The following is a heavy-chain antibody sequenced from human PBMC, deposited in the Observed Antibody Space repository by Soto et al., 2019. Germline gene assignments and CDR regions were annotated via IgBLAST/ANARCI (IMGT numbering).Heavy chain of an antibody. V-gene: IGHV3-21*01. D-gene: IGHD1-7*01. CDR3: ARETASGTTNLDY. Sequence: GESLKISCAASGFTFSGYSMNWVRQAPGKGLEWVSSITSSSAFLYYADSLKGRFTISRDNARNSLYLQMHSLRAEDTAVYYCARETASGTTNLDYWGQGTLVTLSS. CDR2: ITSSSAFL. J-gene: IGHJ4*02. CDR1: GFTFSGYS.